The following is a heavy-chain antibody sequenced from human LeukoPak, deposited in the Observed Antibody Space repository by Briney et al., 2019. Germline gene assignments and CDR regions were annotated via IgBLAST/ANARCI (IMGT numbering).Heavy chain of an antibody. CDR1: GFTFSSYA. Sequence: PGGSLRLSCAASGFTFSSYAMSWVRQAPGKGLEWVSAISGSGGSTYYADSVKGRFTISRDNSKNTLYLQMNSLRAEDTAVYYCAKGHFIVVVPAANGGEFDPWGQGTLVTVSS. CDR2: ISGSGGST. CDR3: AKGHFIVVVPAANGGEFDP. J-gene: IGHJ5*02. D-gene: IGHD2-2*01. V-gene: IGHV3-23*01.